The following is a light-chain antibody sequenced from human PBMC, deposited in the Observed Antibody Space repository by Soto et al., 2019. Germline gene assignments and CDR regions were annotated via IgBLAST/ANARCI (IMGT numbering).Light chain of an antibody. CDR3: SSAVA. CDR2: EVS. V-gene: IGLV2-8*01. Sequence: QSALTQPPSASGSPGQSVTISCTGTGGYTYVSWYQQHPGKAPKLMIYEVSKRPSGVPDRFSGSKSGNTASLTVSGLQTEDEADYYCSSAVAFGTGTKLTVL. J-gene: IGLJ2*01. CDR1: GGYTY.